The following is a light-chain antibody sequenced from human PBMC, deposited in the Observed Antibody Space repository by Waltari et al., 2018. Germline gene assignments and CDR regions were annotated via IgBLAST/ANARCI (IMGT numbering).Light chain of an antibody. J-gene: IGKJ1*01. CDR2: GAT. Sequence: DIQMTQSPSSLPASVGDRVTISCRASQRISSYLNWYQQEPGKAPRLLIYGATSLQSWVPSRFSGSGSGTDFTLTISSLQPEDFATYYCQQTYKTPRTFGQGTKVDI. V-gene: IGKV1-39*01. CDR3: QQTYKTPRT. CDR1: QRISSY.